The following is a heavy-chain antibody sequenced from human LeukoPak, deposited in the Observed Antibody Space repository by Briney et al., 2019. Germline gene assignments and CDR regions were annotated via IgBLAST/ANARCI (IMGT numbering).Heavy chain of an antibody. V-gene: IGHV3-7*03. Sequence: GGSLRLSCAASGFTFSSYWMSWVRQAPGKGLEWVANIKQDGSEKYYVDSVKGRFTISRGNAKDSLYLQMNSLRAEDTAVYYCASRARRYISGWYVDYWGQGTLVTVSS. J-gene: IGHJ4*02. CDR1: GFTFSSYW. D-gene: IGHD6-19*01. CDR2: IKQDGSEK. CDR3: ASRARRYISGWYVDY.